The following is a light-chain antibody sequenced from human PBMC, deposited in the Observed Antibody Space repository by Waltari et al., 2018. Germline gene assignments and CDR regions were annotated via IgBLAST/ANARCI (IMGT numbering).Light chain of an antibody. CDR1: STDLASYNL. Sequence: QSALSQPASVSGSPGQSLTITCTGASTDLASYNLVAWYQHHPNRAPKLIFYEATKLPSGISPRFSGAKAGATASLIISGLQADDEADYYCCSYTGSSTSYGCGGGTKVTVL. J-gene: IGLJ1*01. CDR2: EAT. CDR3: CSYTGSSTSYG. V-gene: IGLV2-23*01.